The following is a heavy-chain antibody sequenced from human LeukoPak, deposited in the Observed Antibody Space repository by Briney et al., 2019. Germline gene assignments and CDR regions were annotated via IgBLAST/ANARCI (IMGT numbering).Heavy chain of an antibody. D-gene: IGHD3/OR15-3a*01. CDR1: GFTFSRYG. CDR3: ARAALVGFWTGLSN. J-gene: IGHJ4*02. CDR2: ISYDRSHK. V-gene: IGHV3-30*03. Sequence: PGGSLRLSCAASGFTFSRYGMHWVRQAPGKGLEWVALISYDRSHKYYADSVKGRFTISRDNAKNTLYLQMNSLRAEDTAVFYCARAALVGFWTGLSNWGRGTLVTVSS.